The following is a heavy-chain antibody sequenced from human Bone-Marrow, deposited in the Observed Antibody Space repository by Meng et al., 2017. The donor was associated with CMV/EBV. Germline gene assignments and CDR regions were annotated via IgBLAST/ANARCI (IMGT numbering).Heavy chain of an antibody. CDR3: ARGGGYSYGYSSGFDP. Sequence: ASVKVSCKASGNTFTGYYMHWVRQAPGQGLEWMGWINPNSGGTNYAQKFQGRVTMTRDTSISTAYMELSRLRSDDTAVYYCARGGGYSYGYSSGFDPWGQGTLVTVSS. CDR2: INPNSGGT. V-gene: IGHV1-2*02. D-gene: IGHD5-18*01. J-gene: IGHJ5*02. CDR1: GNTFTGYY.